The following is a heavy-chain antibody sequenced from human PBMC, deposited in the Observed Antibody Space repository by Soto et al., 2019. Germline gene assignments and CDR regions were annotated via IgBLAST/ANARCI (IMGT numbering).Heavy chain of an antibody. V-gene: IGHV1-8*01. CDR1: GYTFVNYE. CDR2: MNPHSGDT. J-gene: IGHJ4*02. Sequence: ASVKVSCKASGYTFVNYEINWVRQATGQGLEWLGWMNPHSGDTFYAQNFQGRVTMTRNTSITTAYMELNSLKSEDTAVYYCARQRAMDYWGQGTLVTVSS. CDR3: ARQRAMDY. D-gene: IGHD1-1*01.